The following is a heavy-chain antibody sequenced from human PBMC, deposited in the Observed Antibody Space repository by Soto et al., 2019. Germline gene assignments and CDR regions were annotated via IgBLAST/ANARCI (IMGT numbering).Heavy chain of an antibody. CDR2: IIPIFGTT. V-gene: IGHV1-69*12. J-gene: IGHJ2*01. Sequence: QVQLVQSGAEVKKPGSSVKVSCKASGGTFSNYPISWVRQAPGQGLEWMGGIIPIFGTTNYAQEFQGRVTITADESTSTAYMELSSLRSEDTDVFYCARGNHRWLQLWYFDLWGRGTLVTVSS. CDR1: GGTFSNYP. D-gene: IGHD5-12*01. CDR3: ARGNHRWLQLWYFDL.